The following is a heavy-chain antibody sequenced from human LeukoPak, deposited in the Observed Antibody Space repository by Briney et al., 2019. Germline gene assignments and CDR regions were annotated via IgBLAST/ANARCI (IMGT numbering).Heavy chain of an antibody. J-gene: IGHJ4*02. CDR2: IHYSGST. Sequence: PSGTLSLTCAVSGGTISSYYWNWIRQPPGKGLEWVGYIHYSGSTKYNPSLKSQVTISVDTPKNQFSLKLSSVTAADTAVYYCARWYSSGWAFDYWGQGTLVTVSS. CDR1: GGTISSYY. D-gene: IGHD6-19*01. V-gene: IGHV4-59*08. CDR3: ARWYSSGWAFDY.